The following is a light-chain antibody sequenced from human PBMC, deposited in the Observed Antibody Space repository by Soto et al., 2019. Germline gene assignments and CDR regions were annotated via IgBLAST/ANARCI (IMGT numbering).Light chain of an antibody. Sequence: QSVLTQPPSASGSPGQSVTISCTGTSSDVGAYNYVSWYQQHPGKAPRLMIYDVSKRPPGVPDRFSGSKSGYTASLTVSGLQPEDVADYYCTSFAGSNDLGVFGGGTKLTVL. CDR2: DVS. CDR3: TSFAGSNDLGV. J-gene: IGLJ2*01. V-gene: IGLV2-8*01. CDR1: SSDVGAYNY.